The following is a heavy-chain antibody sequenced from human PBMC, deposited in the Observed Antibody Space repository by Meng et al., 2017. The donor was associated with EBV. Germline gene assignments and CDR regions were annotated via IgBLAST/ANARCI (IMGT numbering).Heavy chain of an antibody. CDR1: GVSVTSGAYH. J-gene: IGHJ4*02. V-gene: IGHV4-61*08. Sequence: QVPLQESGPGRVKPSETLSLTCIVSGVSVTSGAYHWSWIRQSPGKGLEWIGYIYDTGITIYNPSLKSRVTISLETSKNQFSLKVNSVTTADTAVYYCAKSRSSTPGIVDDWGQGTLVTVSS. CDR3: AKSRSSTPGIVDD. CDR2: IYDTGIT. D-gene: IGHD2/OR15-2a*01.